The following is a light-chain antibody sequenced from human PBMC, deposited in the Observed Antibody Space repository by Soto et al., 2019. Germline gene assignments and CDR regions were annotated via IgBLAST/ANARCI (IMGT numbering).Light chain of an antibody. CDR2: ATS. CDR3: HQFGYSPRT. CDR1: QTVNSDY. Sequence: EIVLTQSPGTLSLSPGETATLSCRASQTVNSDYLVWFQQRPGQAPRLLIFATSRRATDIPDRFSGSGSGTDFTLAIRRLEPEDFAVYYCHQFGYSPRTFGQGTKVE. V-gene: IGKV3-20*01. J-gene: IGKJ1*01.